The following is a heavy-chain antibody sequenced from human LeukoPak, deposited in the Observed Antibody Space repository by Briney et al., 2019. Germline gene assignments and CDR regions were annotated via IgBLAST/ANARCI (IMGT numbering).Heavy chain of an antibody. Sequence: ASVKVSCKASVYTFTGYYMHWVRQAPGQGLEWMGWINPNSGGTNYAQKFQGRVTMTRDTSISTAYMELSRLRSDDTAVYYCARDGYGYCSGGSCYSVWYYYYYMDVWGKGTTVTVSS. V-gene: IGHV1-2*02. CDR3: ARDGYGYCSGGSCYSVWYYYYYMDV. CDR2: INPNSGGT. D-gene: IGHD2-15*01. CDR1: VYTFTGYY. J-gene: IGHJ6*03.